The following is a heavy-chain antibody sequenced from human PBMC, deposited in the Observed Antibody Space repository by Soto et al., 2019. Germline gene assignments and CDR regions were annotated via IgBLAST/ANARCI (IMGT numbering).Heavy chain of an antibody. Sequence: GGSLRLSCTASGFTFSSYAMSLVRQAPGKGLEWVSAISGSGGSTYYADSVKGRFTISRDNSKNTLYLQMNSLRAEDTAVYYCAKDFSTFGGVIVGYWGQGTLVTVSS. J-gene: IGHJ4*02. CDR3: AKDFSTFGGVIVGY. CDR2: ISGSGGST. V-gene: IGHV3-23*01. CDR1: GFTFSSYA. D-gene: IGHD3-16*02.